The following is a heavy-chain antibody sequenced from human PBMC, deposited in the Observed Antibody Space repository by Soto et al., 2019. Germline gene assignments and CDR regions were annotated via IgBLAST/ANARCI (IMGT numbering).Heavy chain of an antibody. CDR2: MHYSGST. D-gene: IGHD2-15*01. CDR1: GGFISSSSHY. CDR3: ARAWIGVVVVVGATPFDK. V-gene: IGHV4-39*01. J-gene: IGHJ4*02. Sequence: QLQLQESGPGLVKPSETLSLNCTVSGGFISSSSHYWGWIRQTPGKGLEWIASMHYSGSTYYNPSLKSRVTISVDTSKNRLSLNLSAVTAADTAVYFCARAWIGVVVVVGATPFDKWGQGTLVIVSS.